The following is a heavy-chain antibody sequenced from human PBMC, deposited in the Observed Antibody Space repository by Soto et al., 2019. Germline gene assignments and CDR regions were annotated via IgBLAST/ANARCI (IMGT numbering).Heavy chain of an antibody. CDR1: GGSISSGGYS. CDR2: IYHSGST. D-gene: IGHD4-17*01. V-gene: IGHV4-30-2*01. CDR3: ARRRGLYDFGDLGLFDS. J-gene: IGHJ5*01. Sequence: PSETLSLTCAVSGGSISSGGYSRSWIRQPPGKGLEWIGYIYHSGSTYYNPSLKSRDTISVDKSKKQFSLKLRSATATDTSVYYCARRRGLYDFGDLGLFDSWGQGTVVTVSS.